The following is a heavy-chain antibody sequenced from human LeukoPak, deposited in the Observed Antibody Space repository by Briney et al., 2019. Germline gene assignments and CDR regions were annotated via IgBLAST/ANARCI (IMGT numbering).Heavy chain of an antibody. CDR2: ISYDGSNK. Sequence: GGSLRLSCAASGFTFSGYGMHWVRQAPGKGLEWVAVISYDGSNKYYADSVKGRFTISRDNSKNTLYLQMNSLRAEDTAVYYCAKDSSSALDYWGQGTLVTVSS. V-gene: IGHV3-30*18. CDR3: AKDSSSALDY. CDR1: GFTFSGYG. J-gene: IGHJ4*02.